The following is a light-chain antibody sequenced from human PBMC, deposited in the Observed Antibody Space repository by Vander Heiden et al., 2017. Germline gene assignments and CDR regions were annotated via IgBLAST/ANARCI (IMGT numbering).Light chain of an antibody. Sequence: QTVVTQEPSFSVSPGGTVTLTCGLSSGSVSTRYYPSWYQQTPGQAPRTRIYSTNTRSSGVPDRFSGSILGNKAALTITGAQADDESDDDCVLYMGSGIGVFGGGTKLTVL. CDR2: STN. J-gene: IGLJ3*02. CDR3: VLYMGSGIGV. CDR1: SGSVSTRYY. V-gene: IGLV8-61*01.